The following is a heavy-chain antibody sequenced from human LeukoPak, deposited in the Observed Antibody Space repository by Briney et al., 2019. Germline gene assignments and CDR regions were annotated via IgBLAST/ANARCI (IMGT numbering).Heavy chain of an antibody. J-gene: IGHJ3*02. CDR3: ARDCSGGSCYGAFDI. CDR1: GASIRSGDYY. V-gene: IGHV4-30-4*01. Sequence: SQTQSLTCTVSGASIRSGDYYWSWIRQPPGKGLEWIGYIYDSGSTYYNPSLKSRITISVDTSENRFSLKLSSVTATDTAVYYCARDCSGGSCYGAFDIWGQGTMVTVSS. CDR2: IYDSGST. D-gene: IGHD2-15*01.